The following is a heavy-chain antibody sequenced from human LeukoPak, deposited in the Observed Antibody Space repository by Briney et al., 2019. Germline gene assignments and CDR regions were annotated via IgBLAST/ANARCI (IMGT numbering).Heavy chain of an antibody. CDR3: ASDIVVVVAATPTPYYFDY. Sequence: QSGGSLRLSCAASGFTFSSYGMHWVRQAPGKGLEWVAVISYDGSNKYYADSVKGRFTISRDNSKNTLYLQMNSLRAEDTAVYYCASDIVVVVAATPTPYYFDYWGQGTLVTVSS. V-gene: IGHV3-30*03. CDR2: ISYDGSNK. D-gene: IGHD2-15*01. CDR1: GFTFSSYG. J-gene: IGHJ4*02.